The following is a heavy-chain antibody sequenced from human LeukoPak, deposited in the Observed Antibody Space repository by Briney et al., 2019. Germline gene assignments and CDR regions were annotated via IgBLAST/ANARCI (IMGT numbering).Heavy chain of an antibody. D-gene: IGHD1-26*01. CDR1: GFTFSSYW. Sequence: GSLRLSCAASGFTFSSYWMHWVRQAPGRGLVRVSRINSDGSSTIYANSVKGRFTISRDNAKNTLYVQMNSLRVEDTAVYYCARGGSPPEALGDAFDIWGQGTMVTVSS. V-gene: IGHV3-74*01. CDR2: INSDGSST. CDR3: ARGGSPPEALGDAFDI. J-gene: IGHJ3*02.